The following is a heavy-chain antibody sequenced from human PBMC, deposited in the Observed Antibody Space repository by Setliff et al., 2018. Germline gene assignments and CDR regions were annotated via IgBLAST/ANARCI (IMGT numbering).Heavy chain of an antibody. CDR3: ARGQATSSRSSLVY. CDR2: LYHSGGT. J-gene: IGHJ4*02. V-gene: IGHV4-4*07. Sequence: SETLSLTCTVSGGSISSHYWTWIRQPAGKGLEWIGRLYHSGGTSYNPSLKSRVTISVDTSKNQFSLNLSSVTAADTAVYYCARGQATSSRSSLVYWGQGILVTVSS. CDR1: GGSISSHY. D-gene: IGHD6-6*01.